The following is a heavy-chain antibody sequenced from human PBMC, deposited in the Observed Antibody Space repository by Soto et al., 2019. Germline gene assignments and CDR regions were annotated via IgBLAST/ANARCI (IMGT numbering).Heavy chain of an antibody. D-gene: IGHD3-10*01. V-gene: IGHV3-23*01. CDR3: AKTFDDYYYMDV. CDR1: GFTFSSYA. J-gene: IGHJ6*03. CDR2: ISGSGGST. Sequence: EVQLLESGGGLVQPGGSLRLSCAASGFTFSSYAMSCVRQAPGKGLEWVSAISGSGGSTYYADSVKGRFTISRDNSKNTLYLQMNSLRAEDTAVYYCAKTFDDYYYMDVWGKGTTVTVSS.